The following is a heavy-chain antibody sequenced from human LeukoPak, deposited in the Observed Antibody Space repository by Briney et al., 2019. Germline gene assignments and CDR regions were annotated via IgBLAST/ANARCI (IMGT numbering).Heavy chain of an antibody. D-gene: IGHD2-2*01. CDR2: ISYDGSNK. CDR3: AGAMQGAFDI. CDR1: GGSISSYA. J-gene: IGHJ3*02. V-gene: IGHV3-30-3*01. Sequence: LSLTCTVSGGSISSYAMHWVRQAPGMGLEWVAVISYDGSNKYYADSVKGRFTISRDNSKNTLYLQTNSLRAEDTAVYYCAGAMQGAFDIWGQGTMVTVSS.